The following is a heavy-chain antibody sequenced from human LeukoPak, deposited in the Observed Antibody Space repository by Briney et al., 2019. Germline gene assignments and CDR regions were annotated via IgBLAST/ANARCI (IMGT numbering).Heavy chain of an antibody. CDR1: GGTFSSYT. V-gene: IGHV1-69*02. J-gene: IGHJ6*03. CDR2: IIPILGIA. Sequence: SVKVSCKASGGTFSSYTISWVRQAPGQGLEWMGRIIPILGIANYAQKFQGRVTITADKSTSTAYMVLSSLRSEDTAVYYCASIYYYYYYMDVWGKGTTVTVSS. CDR3: ASIYYYYYYMDV.